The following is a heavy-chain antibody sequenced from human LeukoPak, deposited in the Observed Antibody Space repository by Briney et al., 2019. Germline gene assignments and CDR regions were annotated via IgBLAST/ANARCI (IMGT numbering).Heavy chain of an antibody. Sequence: GGSLRLSCVASGFPFSSYGMHWVRQAPGRGLEWVAVIWYDGSNKYYADSMKGRFTISRDNSKNTLYLQMNSLRAEDTGVYYCARAVGPFDYWGQGTLVTVSS. D-gene: IGHD1-26*01. J-gene: IGHJ4*02. CDR3: ARAVGPFDY. CDR2: IWYDGSNK. CDR1: GFPFSSYG. V-gene: IGHV3-33*01.